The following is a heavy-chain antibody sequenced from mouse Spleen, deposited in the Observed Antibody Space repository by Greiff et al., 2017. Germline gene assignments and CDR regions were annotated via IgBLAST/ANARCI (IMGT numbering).Heavy chain of an antibody. CDR1: GFTFSSYA. CDR3: ARGGDRGYYAMDY. Sequence: EVKLVESGGGLVKPGGSLKLSCAASGFTFSSYAMSWVRQTPEKRLEWVATISDGGSYTYYPDNVKGRFTISRDNAKNNLYLQMSHLKSEDTAMYYCARGGDRGYYAMDYWGQGTSVTVSS. CDR2: ISDGGSYT. J-gene: IGHJ4*01. V-gene: IGHV5-4*03.